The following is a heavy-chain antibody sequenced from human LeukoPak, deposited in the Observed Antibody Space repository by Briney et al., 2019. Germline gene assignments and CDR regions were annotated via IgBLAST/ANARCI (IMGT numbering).Heavy chain of an antibody. D-gene: IGHD5-18*01. J-gene: IGHJ4*02. CDR1: GFTFSTYW. CDR3: ARGYTYGYIFYFDY. V-gene: IGHV3-7*01. CDR2: IKQDGTEK. Sequence: GGSLRLSCAASGFTFSTYWMSWVRQAPGKGLEWVANIKQDGTEKYYVDSVKGRFTISRDNAKSSLYLQMNSLRAEDTAVYYCARGYTYGYIFYFDYWGQGTLVTVSS.